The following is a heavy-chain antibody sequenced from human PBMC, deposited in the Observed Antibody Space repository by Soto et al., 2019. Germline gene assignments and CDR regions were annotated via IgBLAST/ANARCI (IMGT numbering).Heavy chain of an antibody. CDR1: GFTFSSYG. V-gene: IGHV3-30*18. CDR2: ISYDGSNK. Sequence: GGSLRLSCAASGFTFSSYGMHWVRQAPGKGLEWVAVISYDGSNKYYADSVKGRFTISRDNSKNTLYLQMNSLRAEDTAVYYCAKAGSMVRGVTLYYYYGMDVWGQGTTVTVSS. D-gene: IGHD3-10*01. CDR3: AKAGSMVRGVTLYYYYGMDV. J-gene: IGHJ6*02.